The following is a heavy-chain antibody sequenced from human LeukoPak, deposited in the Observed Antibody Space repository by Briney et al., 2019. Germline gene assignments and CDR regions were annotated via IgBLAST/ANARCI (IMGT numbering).Heavy chain of an antibody. CDR3: ARGVVYSSGAEGY. V-gene: IGHV3-21*01. J-gene: IGHJ4*02. D-gene: IGHD6-19*01. CDR2: ISSSSSYI. Sequence: GGSLRLSCAASGFTFSSYSMNWVRQAPGKGLEWVSSISSSSSYIYYADSVKGRFTISRDNAKNSLYLQMNSLRAEDTAVYYCARGVVYSSGAEGYWGQGTLVTVSS. CDR1: GFTFSSYS.